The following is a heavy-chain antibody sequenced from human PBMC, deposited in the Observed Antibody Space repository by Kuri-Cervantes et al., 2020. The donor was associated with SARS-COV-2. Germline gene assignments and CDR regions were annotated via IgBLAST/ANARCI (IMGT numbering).Heavy chain of an antibody. D-gene: IGHD5-24*01. CDR3: ARGSLWRGGYNSHYYYGMDV. V-gene: IGHV3-30*03. J-gene: IGHJ6*02. CDR1: GFPFSTYG. CDR2: ISYDGSNK. Sequence: LKISCAASGFPFSTYGMHWVRQPPGKGLEWVAVISYDGSNKYYVDSVKGRFTISRDNAKNSLYLQMNSLRAEDTAVYYCARGSLWRGGYNSHYYYGMDVWGQGTTVTVSS.